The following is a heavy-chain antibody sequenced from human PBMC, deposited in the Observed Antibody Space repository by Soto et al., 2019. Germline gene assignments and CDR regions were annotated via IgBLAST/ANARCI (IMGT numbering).Heavy chain of an antibody. D-gene: IGHD3-9*01. CDR3: AKGADFDWVLTPDY. CDR2: ISYDGSNK. CDR1: GFTFSSYG. V-gene: IGHV3-30*18. Sequence: QVQLVESGGGVVQPGRSLRLSCAASGFTFSSYGMHWVRQAPGKGLEWVAVISYDGSNKYYADSVKGRFTISRDNSKNTLYLQMNSLRAEDTAVYYCAKGADFDWVLTPDYWGQGTLVTVSS. J-gene: IGHJ4*02.